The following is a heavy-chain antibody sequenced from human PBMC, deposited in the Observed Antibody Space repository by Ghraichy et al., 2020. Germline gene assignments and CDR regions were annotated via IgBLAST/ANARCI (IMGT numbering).Heavy chain of an antibody. D-gene: IGHD3-22*01. Sequence: GGSLRLSCAASGFTFSSYGMHWVRQAPGKGLEWVAVIWYDGSDKYYADSVKGRFTISRDNSKNTLYLQMNSLRAEDTAVYYCARERPYDSPYMDVWGKGTTVTVSS. CDR1: GFTFSSYG. CDR3: ARERPYDSPYMDV. V-gene: IGHV3-33*01. J-gene: IGHJ6*03. CDR2: IWYDGSDK.